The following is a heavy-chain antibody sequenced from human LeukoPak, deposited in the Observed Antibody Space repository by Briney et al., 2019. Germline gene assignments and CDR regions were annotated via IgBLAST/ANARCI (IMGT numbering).Heavy chain of an antibody. V-gene: IGHV3-30*03. Sequence: GRSLRLSCAASGFTFDDYAMHWVRQAPGKGLEWVAVISYDGSNKYYADSVKGRFTISRDNSKNTLYLQMNSLRGEDTAVYYCARDTAWYTAHYYIDVWGKGTTVTVSS. D-gene: IGHD2-8*01. J-gene: IGHJ6*03. CDR2: ISYDGSNK. CDR1: GFTFDDYA. CDR3: ARDTAWYTAHYYIDV.